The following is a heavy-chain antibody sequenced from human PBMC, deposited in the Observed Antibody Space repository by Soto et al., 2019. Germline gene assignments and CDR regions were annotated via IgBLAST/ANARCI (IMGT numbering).Heavy chain of an antibody. CDR3: ARVSVGATAPNWFDP. Sequence: SQTLSRTCPLSGGSIRSYSWSWIRQPPGKGLEWIGYIYYSGSTNYNPSIKSRVTISVDTSKAQFSLKLSSVTAADTAVYYCARVSVGATAPNWFDPWAQGTLVTASS. J-gene: IGHJ5*02. CDR2: IYYSGST. CDR1: GGSIRSYS. V-gene: IGHV4-59*01. D-gene: IGHD1-26*01.